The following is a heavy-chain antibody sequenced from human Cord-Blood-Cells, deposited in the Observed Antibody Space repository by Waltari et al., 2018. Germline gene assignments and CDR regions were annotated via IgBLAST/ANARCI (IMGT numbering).Heavy chain of an antibody. Sequence: EVQLLESGGGLVQPGGSLRLSCAASGFTFSSYAMSWVRQAPGKGLEWVSAISGSGGSTYYADSVKGRVTTSRNHSKNTLHLQMNSLSAENTAVYYCANPPMVGVDYWGQGTLVTVSS. CDR1: GFTFSSYA. D-gene: IGHD2-8*01. V-gene: IGHV3-23*01. CDR3: ANPPMVGVDY. CDR2: ISGSGGST. J-gene: IGHJ4*02.